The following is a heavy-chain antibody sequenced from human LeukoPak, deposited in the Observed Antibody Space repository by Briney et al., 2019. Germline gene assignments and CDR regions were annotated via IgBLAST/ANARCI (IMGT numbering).Heavy chain of an antibody. CDR2: VSYSGST. V-gene: IGHV4-39*01. CDR1: GGSIITSTYF. CDR3: AEFAPGGLPLVRGDPIFDS. Sequence: PSETLSLTCTVSGGSIITSTYFWGWVRQPPGKGLEWIGSVSYSGSTFYSPSLRSRVTISVDTSKNQFSLKLNSVTAADTAVYYCAEFAPGGLPLVRGDPIFDSWGQGILVTVSS. J-gene: IGHJ4*02. D-gene: IGHD3-10*01.